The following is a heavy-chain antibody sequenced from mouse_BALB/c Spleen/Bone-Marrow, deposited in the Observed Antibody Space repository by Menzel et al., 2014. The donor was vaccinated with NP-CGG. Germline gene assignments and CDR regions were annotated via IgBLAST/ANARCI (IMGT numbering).Heavy chain of an antibody. CDR2: INPDSSTI. CDR1: GFDFSRYW. CDR3: ARLGYNGYCAY. J-gene: IGHJ3*01. D-gene: IGHD1-2*01. Sequence: EVQLQQSGGGLVQPGGSLKLSCAASGFDFSRYWMSWVRQAPGKGLEWIGEINPDSSTINYTPSLKNKFIISRDNAKNTLYMQMSKVRSEDTALEYCARLGYNGYCAYWGKGTLVTVSA. V-gene: IGHV4-1*02.